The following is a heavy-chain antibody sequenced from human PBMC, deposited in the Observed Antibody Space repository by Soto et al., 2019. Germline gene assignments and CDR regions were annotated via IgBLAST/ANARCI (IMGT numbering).Heavy chain of an antibody. CDR3: ARYAGSSWFDY. CDR2: INYSRRT. D-gene: IGHD6-13*01. Sequence: PSETLSLTCTVSGGSTSTYYWSWIRQPPGKGLEWIGYINYSRRTNYNPSLKSRVTMSLDTSKNQFSLKLRSVTAADTALFYCARYAGSSWFDYWGQGTLVTVSS. J-gene: IGHJ4*02. V-gene: IGHV4-59*01. CDR1: GGSTSTYY.